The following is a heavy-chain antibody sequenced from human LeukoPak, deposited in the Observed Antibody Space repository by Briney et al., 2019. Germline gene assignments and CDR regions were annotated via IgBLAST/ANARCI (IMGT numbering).Heavy chain of an antibody. CDR3: AKDASPFDWLFTYSDY. Sequence: GGSLRLSCAASGFTFSSYGMHWVRQAPGKGLEWVAVISYDGSNKYYADSVKGRFTTSRDNSKNTLYLQMNSLRAEDTAVYYCAKDASPFDWLFTYSDYWGQGTLVTVSS. V-gene: IGHV3-30*18. D-gene: IGHD3-9*01. CDR1: GFTFSSYG. CDR2: ISYDGSNK. J-gene: IGHJ4*02.